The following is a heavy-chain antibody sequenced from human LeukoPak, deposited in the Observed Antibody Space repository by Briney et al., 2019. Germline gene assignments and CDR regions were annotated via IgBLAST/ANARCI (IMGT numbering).Heavy chain of an antibody. V-gene: IGHV3-74*01. CDR2: INSDGSTI. CDR3: VRGGYSSSWYPI. Sequence: PGGSLRLSCAASGFTFSTYWMHWVRQAPGKGLMWVSRINSDGSTINYADAVKGRFTISRDNAKNSLYLQMNSLRAEDTAVYYCVRGGYSSSWYPIWGQGTLVTVSS. D-gene: IGHD6-13*01. J-gene: IGHJ4*02. CDR1: GFTFSTYW.